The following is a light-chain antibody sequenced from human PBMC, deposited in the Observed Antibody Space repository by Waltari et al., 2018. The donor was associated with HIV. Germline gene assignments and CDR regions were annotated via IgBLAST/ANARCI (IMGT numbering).Light chain of an antibody. CDR1: SSNIENDN. J-gene: IGLJ1*01. Sequence: QSVLTQPPSASGTPGQRVTISCSGSSSNIENDNVYWYQQLTGAAPRLLIYKDTQRPSGVPDRFPGSKSGPSASLAISGLRSEDEADYYCVGWDSRLSGYVFGSGTKVTVL. CDR2: KDT. V-gene: IGLV1-47*01. CDR3: VGWDSRLSGYV.